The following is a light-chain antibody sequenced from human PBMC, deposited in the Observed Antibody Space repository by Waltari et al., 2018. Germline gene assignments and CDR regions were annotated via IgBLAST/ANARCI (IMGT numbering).Light chain of an antibody. J-gene: IGKJ4*01. Sequence: CRSSQSMSSWLAWYQQKPGKAPKLLIYKASTLESGVPSRFSGRGSGTEFTLTISSLQPDDFATYYCQQYNSYSLLSFGGGTKVEIK. CDR3: QQYNSYSLLS. CDR1: QSMSSW. CDR2: KAS. V-gene: IGKV1-5*03.